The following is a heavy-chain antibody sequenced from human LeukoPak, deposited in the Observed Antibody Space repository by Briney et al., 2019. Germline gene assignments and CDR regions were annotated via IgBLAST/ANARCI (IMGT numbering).Heavy chain of an antibody. V-gene: IGHV3-48*03. D-gene: IGHD3-10*01. J-gene: IGHJ4*02. CDR1: GFTFSSHE. CDR2: ITTSGSKT. CDR3: GRYLNY. Sequence: GGSLRLSCAASGFTFSSHEMNWVRQAPGKGLEWISHITTSGSKTYYADSVRGRFTISRDNAKSSLYLQMNSLRAEDTAVYYCGRYLNYWGQGTLVTVSS.